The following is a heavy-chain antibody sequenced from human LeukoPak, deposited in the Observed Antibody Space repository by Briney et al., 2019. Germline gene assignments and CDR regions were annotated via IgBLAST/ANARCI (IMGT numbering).Heavy chain of an antibody. J-gene: IGHJ5*02. CDR3: ARRSKYYDFWSGYHP. D-gene: IGHD3-3*01. CDR1: GYTFTGYY. Sequence: ASVKVSCKASGYTFTGYYMHWVRQAPGQGLEWMGWINPNSGGTNYAQKFQGWVTMTRDTSISPAYMELSRLRSDDTAVYYCARRSKYYDFWSGYHPWGQGTLVTVSS. V-gene: IGHV1-2*04. CDR2: INPNSGGT.